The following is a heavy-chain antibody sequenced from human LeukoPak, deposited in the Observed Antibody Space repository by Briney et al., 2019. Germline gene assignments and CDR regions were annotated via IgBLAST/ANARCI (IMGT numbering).Heavy chain of an antibody. CDR3: ARAPYTDDAFDI. CDR1: GGSISSGGYY. J-gene: IGHJ3*02. V-gene: IGHV4-31*03. Sequence: SETLSLTCTVSGGSISSGGYYWSWIRQHPGKGLEWIGYIYYSGSTYYNPFLKSRVTISVDTSKNQFSLKLSSVTAADTAVYYCARAPYTDDAFDIWGQGTMVTVSS. CDR2: IYYSGST.